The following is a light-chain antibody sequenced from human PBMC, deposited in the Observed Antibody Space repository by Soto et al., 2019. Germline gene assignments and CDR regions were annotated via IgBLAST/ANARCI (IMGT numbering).Light chain of an antibody. Sequence: EILMTQSPATLSVSPGERVILSCRASQSVGSTLAWYQQKPGQAPRLLIRGASTRATGVPARFSGSGSGTEFTLTISSLQSEDFAGYYCQQYSTSLTFGGGTTREIK. CDR1: QSVGST. J-gene: IGKJ4*02. CDR3: QQYSTSLT. V-gene: IGKV3-15*01. CDR2: GAS.